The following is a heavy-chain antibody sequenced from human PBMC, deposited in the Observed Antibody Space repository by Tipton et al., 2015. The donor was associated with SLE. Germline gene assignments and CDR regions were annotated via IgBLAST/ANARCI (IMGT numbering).Heavy chain of an antibody. CDR3: AKVLGVIAISAIDY. CDR1: GFTFSSYG. Sequence: SLRLSCAASGFTFSSYGMHWVRQAPGKGLEWVAFIRYDGSNKYYADSVKGRFTISRDNSKNTLYLQMNSLRAEDTAVYYCAKVLGVIAISAIDYWGQGTLVTVSS. D-gene: IGHD2-21*01. CDR2: IRYDGSNK. V-gene: IGHV3-30*02. J-gene: IGHJ4*02.